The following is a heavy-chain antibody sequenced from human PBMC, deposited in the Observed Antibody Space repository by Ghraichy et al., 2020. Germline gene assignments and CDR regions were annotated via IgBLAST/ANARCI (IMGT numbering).Heavy chain of an antibody. CDR1: GGSISSYY. CDR2: IYYSGST. CDR3: ARGAPWLARGLSGWVYYFDY. Sequence: SETLSLTCTVSGGSISSYYWSWIRQPPGKGLEWIGYIYYSGSTNYNPSLKSRVTISVDTSKNQFSLKLSSVTAADTAVYYCARGAPWLARGLSGWVYYFDYWGQGTLVTVSS. V-gene: IGHV4-59*01. J-gene: IGHJ4*02. D-gene: IGHD6-19*01.